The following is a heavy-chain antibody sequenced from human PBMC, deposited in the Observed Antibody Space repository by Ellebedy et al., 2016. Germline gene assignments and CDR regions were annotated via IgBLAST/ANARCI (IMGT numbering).Heavy chain of an antibody. V-gene: IGHV4-39*07. Sequence: SETLSLTXTVSGGSISSGAYYWGWFRQAPGKGLEWIGSVYSSGSTYYSPSLKSRVTISRDTSENQFSLKLSSVTAADSAVYYCVRVYDYWGQGTLVTVSS. CDR3: VRVYDY. CDR1: GGSISSGAYY. CDR2: VYSSGST. J-gene: IGHJ4*02.